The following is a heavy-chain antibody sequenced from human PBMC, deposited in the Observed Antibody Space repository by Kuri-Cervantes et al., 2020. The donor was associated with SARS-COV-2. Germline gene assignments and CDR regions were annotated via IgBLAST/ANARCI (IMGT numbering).Heavy chain of an antibody. D-gene: IGHD1-14*01. J-gene: IGHJ5*02. CDR2: IDDSGST. Sequence: GSLRLSCTVSGGSISSSSYYWGWIRQPQGKGLEWIGSIDDSGSTYYNPPPKSRVTISVDTSKNQFSLKLSSVTAADTAVYYCARRYIPNWFDPWGQGTLVTVSS. V-gene: IGHV4-39*01. CDR1: GGSISSSSYY. CDR3: ARRYIPNWFDP.